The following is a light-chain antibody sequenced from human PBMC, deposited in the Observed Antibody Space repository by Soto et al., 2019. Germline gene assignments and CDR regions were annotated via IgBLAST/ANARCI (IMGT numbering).Light chain of an antibody. Sequence: QSALTQPPSVSAAPGQKVTISCSGSSSNIGNNCVSWYQQLPGTAPKLPIYDDNKRPSGIPDRFSGSKSGTSATLGITGLQTGDEADYYCGTWDSSLSAYVFGTGTKVTVL. CDR1: SSNIGNNC. V-gene: IGLV1-51*01. CDR2: DDN. J-gene: IGLJ1*01. CDR3: GTWDSSLSAYV.